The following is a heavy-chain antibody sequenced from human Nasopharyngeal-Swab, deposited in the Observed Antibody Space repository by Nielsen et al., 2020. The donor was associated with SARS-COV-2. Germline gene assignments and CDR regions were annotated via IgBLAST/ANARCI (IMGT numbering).Heavy chain of an antibody. CDR2: ISADGSST. V-gene: IGHV3-74*01. D-gene: IGHD1-26*01. CDR3: ARGSGPHGSWDY. J-gene: IGHJ4*02. CDR1: AFTFSSFW. Sequence: GGSLRLSCVASAFTFSSFWMHWVRQVAGKGLVWISRISADGSSTSYADSVKGRLTISRDNAKNTLYLQINTLTGEDTAVYHCARGSGPHGSWDYWGQGTLVTVSS.